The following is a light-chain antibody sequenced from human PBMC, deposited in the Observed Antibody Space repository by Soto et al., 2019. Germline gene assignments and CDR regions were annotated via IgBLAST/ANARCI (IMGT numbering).Light chain of an antibody. J-gene: IGLJ1*01. Sequence: QSALTQAPSASGSPGQSVTISCAGTSNDVGRFNYVSWYQHHPGKAPKLIIYDVTKRPSGVPDRFSGSKSGNTAYLTVSGLQAEDAADYFCSSFVHGTSYVFGTGTKLTVL. V-gene: IGLV2-8*01. CDR1: SNDVGRFNY. CDR2: DVT. CDR3: SSFVHGTSYV.